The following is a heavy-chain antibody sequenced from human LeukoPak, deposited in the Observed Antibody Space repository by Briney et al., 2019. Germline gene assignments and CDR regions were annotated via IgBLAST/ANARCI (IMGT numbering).Heavy chain of an antibody. J-gene: IGHJ5*02. D-gene: IGHD2-2*01. CDR2: IYSGGST. CDR3: AKDLARSTSYILDWFDP. V-gene: IGHV3-53*01. CDR1: GFTVSSNY. Sequence: GGSLRLSCAASGFTVSSNYMSWVRQAPGKGLEWVSVIYSGGSTYYADSVKGRFTISRDNSKNTLYLQMNSLRAEDTAVYYCAKDLARSTSYILDWFDPWGQGTLVTVSS.